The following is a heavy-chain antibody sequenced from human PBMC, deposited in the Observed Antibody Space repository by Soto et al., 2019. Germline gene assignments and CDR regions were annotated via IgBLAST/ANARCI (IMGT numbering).Heavy chain of an antibody. D-gene: IGHD5-18*01. CDR2: IDPSDSYTDYHPTDPYT. Sequence: GESLKISCKGSGYSFVNYWITWVRQMPGKGLERIGRIDPSDSYTDYHPTDPYTKYSPSFQGHVTISADRSISTAYLKWSSLEDSDTCMYYCARRDGYSNGPEFDYWGHGIIVTV. V-gene: IGHV5-10-1*01. CDR3: ARRDGYSNGPEFDY. J-gene: IGHJ5*01. CDR1: GYSFVNYW.